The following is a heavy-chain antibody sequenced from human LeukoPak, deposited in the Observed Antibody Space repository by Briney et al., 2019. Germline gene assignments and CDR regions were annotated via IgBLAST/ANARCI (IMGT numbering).Heavy chain of an antibody. Sequence: GGSLRLSCAASGFTFSSYAMHWVRQAPGKGLEWVAVISYDGSNKYYADSVKGRFTISRDNSKNTLYLQMNSLRAEDTAVYYCARLYYYVSGTYSRYFDYWGQGTLVTVSS. V-gene: IGHV3-30-3*01. J-gene: IGHJ4*02. D-gene: IGHD3-10*01. CDR2: ISYDGSNK. CDR3: ARLYYYVSGTYSRYFDY. CDR1: GFTFSSYA.